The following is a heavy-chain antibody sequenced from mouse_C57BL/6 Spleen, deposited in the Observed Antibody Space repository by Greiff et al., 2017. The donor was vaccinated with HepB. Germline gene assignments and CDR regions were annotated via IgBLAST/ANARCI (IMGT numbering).Heavy chain of an antibody. CDR1: GYTFTSYW. CDR2: IDPSDSYT. CDR3: ARLDYDYDVGFAY. Sequence: QVQLQQPGAELVRPGTSVKLSCKASGYTFTSYWMHWVKQRPGQGLEWIGVIDPSDSYTNYNQKFKGKATLTVDTSSSTAYMQSSSLTSEDSAVYYCARLDYDYDVGFAYWGQGTLVTVSA. D-gene: IGHD2-4*01. J-gene: IGHJ3*01. V-gene: IGHV1-59*01.